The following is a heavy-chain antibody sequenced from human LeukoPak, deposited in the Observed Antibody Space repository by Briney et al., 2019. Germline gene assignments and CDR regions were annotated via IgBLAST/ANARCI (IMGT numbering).Heavy chain of an antibody. Sequence: GGSLRLSCAASGFTFSSYEMNWVRQAPGKGLEWVSYISSSGSTIYYADSVKGRFTISRDNAKNSLHLQMNSLRAEDTAVYYCARAVRYDYVWGSYLDYWGQGTLVTVSS. CDR3: ARAVRYDYVWGSYLDY. CDR1: GFTFSSYE. J-gene: IGHJ4*02. V-gene: IGHV3-48*03. D-gene: IGHD3-16*02. CDR2: ISSSGSTI.